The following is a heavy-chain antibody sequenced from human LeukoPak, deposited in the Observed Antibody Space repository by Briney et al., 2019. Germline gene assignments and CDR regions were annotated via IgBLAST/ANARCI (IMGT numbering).Heavy chain of an antibody. CDR3: ARGGIDSGWFD. Sequence: PGQSLRLSCAAPGVIFSRHAMGWVRQAPGKGLEWVAAITASGGYTYYAESVKGRFTISRDNSKSTLFLQMNSLRAEDTALYFCARGGIDSGWFDWGQGTLVTVSS. CDR2: ITASGGYT. J-gene: IGHJ4*02. D-gene: IGHD6-19*01. CDR1: GVIFSRHA. V-gene: IGHV3-23*01.